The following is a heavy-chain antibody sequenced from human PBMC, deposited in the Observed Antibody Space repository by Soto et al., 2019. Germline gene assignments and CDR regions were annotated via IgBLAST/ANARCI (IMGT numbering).Heavy chain of an antibody. D-gene: IGHD6-13*01. Sequence: QVQLVQSGAEVKKPGSSVKVSCKASGGSFSSYAISWVRQAPGQGLEWMGGIIPIVGTGNYAQNFQGRVTSTVVEYTSTACMEMSRLRSEGTATYSCARDLRAAGRPGMDVGGHGSTVTVSS. CDR2: IIPIVGTG. CDR1: GGSFSSYA. CDR3: ARDLRAAGRPGMDV. V-gene: IGHV1-69*01. J-gene: IGHJ6*01.